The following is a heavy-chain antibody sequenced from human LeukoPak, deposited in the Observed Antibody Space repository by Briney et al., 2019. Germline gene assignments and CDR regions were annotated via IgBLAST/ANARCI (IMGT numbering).Heavy chain of an antibody. CDR1: GGSISSSSYY. D-gene: IGHD2-2*01. CDR3: ARLSPIVVVPAATSYNWFDP. J-gene: IGHJ5*02. V-gene: IGHV4-39*01. Sequence: SETLSLTCTVSGGSISSSSYYWGWIRQPPGKGLEWSVSIYYSGSTYYNPSLKSRVTISVDTSKNQFSLKLSSVTAADTAVYYCARLSPIVVVPAATSYNWFDPWGQGTLVTVSS. CDR2: IYYSGST.